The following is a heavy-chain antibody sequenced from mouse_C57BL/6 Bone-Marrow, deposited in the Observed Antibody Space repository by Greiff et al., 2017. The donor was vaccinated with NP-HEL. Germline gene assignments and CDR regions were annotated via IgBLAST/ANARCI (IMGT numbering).Heavy chain of an antibody. CDR2: IYPGDGDT. CDR3: ARSGLLGFAY. Sequence: QVQLQQSGPELVKPGASVKISCKASGYAFSSSWMNWVKQRPGKGLEWIGRIYPGDGDTNYNGKFKGKATLTADKSSSTAYMQLSSLTSEDSAVYFCARSGLLGFAYWVQGTLVTVAA. D-gene: IGHD1-1*01. CDR1: GYAFSSSW. J-gene: IGHJ3*01. V-gene: IGHV1-82*01.